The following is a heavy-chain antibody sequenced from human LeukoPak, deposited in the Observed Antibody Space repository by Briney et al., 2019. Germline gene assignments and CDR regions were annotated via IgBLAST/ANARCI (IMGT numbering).Heavy chain of an antibody. V-gene: IGHV4-39*01. CDR1: GGSISSSSYY. J-gene: IGHJ5*02. Sequence: SETLSLTCTVSGGSISSSSYYWGWIRQPPGTGLEWIGSIYYSGSTYYNPSLKSRVTISVDTSKNQFSLKLSSVTAADTAVYYCARLANTAYYDSWSGYFPNWFDPWGQGTLVTVSS. CDR2: IYYSGST. D-gene: IGHD3-3*01. CDR3: ARLANTAYYDSWSGYFPNWFDP.